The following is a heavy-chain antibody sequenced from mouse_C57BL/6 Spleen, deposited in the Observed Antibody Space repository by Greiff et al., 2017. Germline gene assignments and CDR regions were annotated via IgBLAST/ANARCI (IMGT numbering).Heavy chain of an antibody. J-gene: IGHJ3*01. Sequence: GGGLVQPKGSLKLSCAASGFSFNTYAMNWVRQAPGKGLEWVARIRSKSNNYATYYADSVKDRFTISRDDSESMLYLQMNNLKTEDTAMYYCVSPYYSNYVWFAYWGQGTLVTVSA. CDR2: IRSKSNNYAT. CDR3: VSPYYSNYVWFAY. CDR1: GFSFNTYA. D-gene: IGHD2-5*01. V-gene: IGHV10-1*01.